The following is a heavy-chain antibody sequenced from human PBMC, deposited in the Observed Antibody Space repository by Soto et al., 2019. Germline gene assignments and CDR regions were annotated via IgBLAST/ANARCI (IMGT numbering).Heavy chain of an antibody. Sequence: ASVKVSCKASGYTFTSYDINWVRQATGQGLEWMGWMNPNSGNTGYAQKFQGRVTMTRNTSISTAYMELSSLRSEDTAVYYCARGSYSSSHWSRPYYSYYYMDVWGKGTTVTVSS. V-gene: IGHV1-8*01. CDR3: ARGSYSSSHWSRPYYSYYYMDV. J-gene: IGHJ6*03. CDR1: GYTFTSYD. CDR2: MNPNSGNT. D-gene: IGHD6-6*01.